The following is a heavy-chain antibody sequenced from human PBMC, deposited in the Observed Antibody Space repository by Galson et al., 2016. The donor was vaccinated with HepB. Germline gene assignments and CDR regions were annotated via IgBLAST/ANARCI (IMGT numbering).Heavy chain of an antibody. CDR2: MTSYGIRT. J-gene: IGHJ6*02. D-gene: IGHD1-26*01. CDR3: ARGGYSDTWYDYYGMDV. CDR1: GFTFSSYW. Sequence: SLRLSCAASGFTFSSYWMHWVRQTPGKGLVWVSRMTSYGIRTSDADSVAGRFTISRDNAKNTLYLQMNSLRVEDTAVYFCARGGYSDTWYDYYGMDVWGQGTTVTVSS. V-gene: IGHV3-74*01.